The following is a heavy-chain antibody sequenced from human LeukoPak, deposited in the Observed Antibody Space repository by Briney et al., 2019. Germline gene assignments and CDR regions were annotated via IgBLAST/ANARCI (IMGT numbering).Heavy chain of an antibody. J-gene: IGHJ4*02. CDR1: GGTFSSYA. Sequence: ASVKVSCKASGGTFSSYAISWVRQAPGQGLEWMGGIIPIFGTANYAQKFQGRVTMTTDTSTSTAYMELRSLRSDDTAVYYCARDSVAMTTVTLVDYWGQGTLVTVSS. CDR3: ARDSVAMTTVTLVDY. CDR2: IIPIFGTA. D-gene: IGHD4-17*01. V-gene: IGHV1-69*05.